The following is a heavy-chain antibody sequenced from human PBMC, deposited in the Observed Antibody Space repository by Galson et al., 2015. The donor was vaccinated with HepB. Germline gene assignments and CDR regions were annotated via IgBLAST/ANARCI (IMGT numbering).Heavy chain of an antibody. CDR1: GYTFTGYY. CDR2: INPNSGGT. D-gene: IGHD2-2*01. Sequence: SVKVSCKASGYTFTGYYMHWVRQAPGQGLEWMGWINPNSGGTNYAQKFQGWVTMTRDTSISTAYMELSRLRSDDTAVYYCARGTPAHGCSSTSCYDNWFDPWGQGTLVTVSS. J-gene: IGHJ5*02. CDR3: ARGTPAHGCSSTSCYDNWFDP. V-gene: IGHV1-2*04.